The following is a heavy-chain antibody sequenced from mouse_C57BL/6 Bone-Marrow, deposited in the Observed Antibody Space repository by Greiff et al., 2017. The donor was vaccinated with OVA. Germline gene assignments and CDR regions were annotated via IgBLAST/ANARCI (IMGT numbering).Heavy chain of an antibody. CDR2: IDPSDSYT. CDR1: GYTFTSYW. CDR3: ATYYYGSRYAY. J-gene: IGHJ2*01. Sequence: VQLQQPGAELVMPGASVKLSCKASGYTFTSYWMHWVKQRPGQGLEWIGEIDPSDSYTNYNQKFKGKSTLTVDKSSSTAYMQLSSLTSEDSAVYYCATYYYGSRYAYWGQGTTLTVSS. D-gene: IGHD1-1*01. V-gene: IGHV1-69*01.